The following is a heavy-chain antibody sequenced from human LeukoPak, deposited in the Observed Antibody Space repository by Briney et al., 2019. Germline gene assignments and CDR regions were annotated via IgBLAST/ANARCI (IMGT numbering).Heavy chain of an antibody. CDR3: AKAVPGSYYNYDY. J-gene: IGHJ4*02. CDR2: ISGSGGST. V-gene: IGHV3-23*01. CDR1: GFTFSSYA. D-gene: IGHD3-10*01. Sequence: TGGSLRLSCAASGFTFSSYAMSWVRQAPGKGLEWVSTISGSGGSTYYADSVKGRFTISRDNSKNTLYLQMNSLRAEDTAVYYCAKAVPGSYYNYDYWGQGTLVTVSS.